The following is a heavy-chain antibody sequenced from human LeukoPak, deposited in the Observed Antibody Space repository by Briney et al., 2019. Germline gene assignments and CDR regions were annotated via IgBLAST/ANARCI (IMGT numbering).Heavy chain of an antibody. CDR2: TYYRSKWYN. Sequence: SQTLSLTCAISGDSVSSNSAAWNWIRQSPSRGLEWLGRTYYRSKWYNDYAVSVKSRITINPDTSKNQFSLQLNSVAPEGTAVYYCASSSSPVYYYYYGMDVWGQGTTVTVSS. V-gene: IGHV6-1*01. D-gene: IGHD6-6*01. J-gene: IGHJ6*02. CDR1: GDSVSSNSAA. CDR3: ASSSSPVYYYYYGMDV.